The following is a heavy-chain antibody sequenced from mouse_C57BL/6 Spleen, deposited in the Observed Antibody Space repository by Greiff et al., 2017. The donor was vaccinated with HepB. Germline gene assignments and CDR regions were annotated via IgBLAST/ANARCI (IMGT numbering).Heavy chain of an antibody. CDR3: ARDYGSSFSFAY. Sequence: QVHVKQSGAELVKPGASVKISCKASGYAFSSYWMNWVKQRPGKGLEWIGQIYPGDGDTNYNGKFKGKATLTADKSSSTAYMQLSSLTSEDSAVYFCARDYGSSFSFAYWGQGTLVTVSA. CDR1: GYAFSSYW. J-gene: IGHJ3*01. CDR2: IYPGDGDT. V-gene: IGHV1-80*01. D-gene: IGHD1-1*01.